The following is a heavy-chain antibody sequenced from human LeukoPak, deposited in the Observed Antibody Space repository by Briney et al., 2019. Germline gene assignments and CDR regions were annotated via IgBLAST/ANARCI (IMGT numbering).Heavy chain of an antibody. Sequence: AAVKVSCKASGYTFTSYGISWVGQAPGQGREGMGWISAYNGNTNYAQKLQGRVTMTTDTSTSTAYMELRSLRSDDTAVYYCAREVYYYDSSGQYYFDYWGQGTLVTVSS. V-gene: IGHV1-18*01. CDR3: AREVYYYDSSGQYYFDY. J-gene: IGHJ4*02. D-gene: IGHD3-22*01. CDR1: GYTFTSYG. CDR2: ISAYNGNT.